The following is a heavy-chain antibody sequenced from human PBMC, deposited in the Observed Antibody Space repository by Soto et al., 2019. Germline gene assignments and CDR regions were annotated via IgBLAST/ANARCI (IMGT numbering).Heavy chain of an antibody. CDR3: ARSYDSSGYYYYAMDV. Sequence: SETLSLTCTVSGGSISSGDYYWSWIRQPPGKGLEWIGYIYYSGSTKYNQSLKSRVTISVDTFKNQSSLNLRSVTAADTAVFYWARSYDSSGYYYYAMDVWGQGTTVTVSS. CDR1: GGSISSGDYY. D-gene: IGHD3-22*01. J-gene: IGHJ6*02. CDR2: IYYSGST. V-gene: IGHV4-30-4*02.